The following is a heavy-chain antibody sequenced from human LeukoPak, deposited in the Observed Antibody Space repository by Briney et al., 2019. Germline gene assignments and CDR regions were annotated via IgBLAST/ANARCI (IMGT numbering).Heavy chain of an antibody. D-gene: IGHD3-22*01. J-gene: IGHJ4*02. CDR2: ISGSGGST. V-gene: IGHV3-23*01. CDR1: GFTFSSHG. Sequence: GGTLRLSCAASGFTFSSHGINWVRQAPGKGLEWVSAISGSGGSTYYADSVKGRFTISRDNSKNTLYLQMNSLRAEDTAVYYCAKDRGDYYYDSSGYYYPHWGQGTLVTVSS. CDR3: AKDRGDYYYDSSGYYYPH.